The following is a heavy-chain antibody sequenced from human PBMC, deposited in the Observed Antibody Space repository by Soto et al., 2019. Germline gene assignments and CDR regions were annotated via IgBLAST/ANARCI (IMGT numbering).Heavy chain of an antibody. J-gene: IGHJ4*02. D-gene: IGHD6-19*01. Sequence: QLQLQESGPGLVKPSETLSLICTVSGGSISSSGYYWGWIRQPPGKGLEWIGSMHYSGSTYYNPSPQVRVTISLDTSHNQFSLTLNSVTASDTAVYYCARRGSGWFFDYWGQGTLVTVSS. CDR2: MHYSGST. V-gene: IGHV4-39*01. CDR3: ARRGSGWFFDY. CDR1: GGSISSSGYY.